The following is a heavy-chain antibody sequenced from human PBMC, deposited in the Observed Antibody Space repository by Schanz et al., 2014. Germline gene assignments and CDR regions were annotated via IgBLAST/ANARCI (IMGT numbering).Heavy chain of an antibody. CDR1: GFTFRNYK. Sequence: EVQLAESGGSLVKPGGSLRLSCAASGFTFRNYKMIWVRQAPGKGLEWVSSIISTSSYINYADSVKGRFTISRDNSKNSRHQQMNSLRAEVTGVYYGVREGSSSPDCDYYNGMDVWGQGTTVTVSS. D-gene: IGHD6-6*01. J-gene: IGHJ6*02. V-gene: IGHV3-21*01. CDR2: IISTSSYI. CDR3: VREGSSSPDCDYYNGMDV.